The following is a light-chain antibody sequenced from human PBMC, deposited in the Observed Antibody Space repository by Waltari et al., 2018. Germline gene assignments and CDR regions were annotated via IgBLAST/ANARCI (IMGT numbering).Light chain of an antibody. CDR2: DAS. J-gene: IGKJ5*01. V-gene: IGKV1-33*01. Sequence: DIQMTQSPSSLSASVGDRVTITCQASQDISNYLNWYQQKPGKAPKLLIYDASNLETGVPSKFSGSGSGTDFTLTISSLQPEDIATYYCQQYGNLITFGQGTRLEIK. CDR3: QQYGNLIT. CDR1: QDISNY.